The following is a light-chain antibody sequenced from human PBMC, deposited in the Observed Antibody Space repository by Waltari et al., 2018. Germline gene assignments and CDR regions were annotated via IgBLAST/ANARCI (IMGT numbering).Light chain of an antibody. Sequence: DIQMTQSPSSLSASAGDTVTITCRASQGISTYLNWYQQKPGKAPKRLIYAASSLESGVPSRFSGSGSGTDFTLTISSLQPEDFATYYCLQYNSHPPWTFGQGTKVEIK. CDR2: AAS. J-gene: IGKJ1*01. CDR1: QGISTY. CDR3: LQYNSHPPWT. V-gene: IGKV1-17*01.